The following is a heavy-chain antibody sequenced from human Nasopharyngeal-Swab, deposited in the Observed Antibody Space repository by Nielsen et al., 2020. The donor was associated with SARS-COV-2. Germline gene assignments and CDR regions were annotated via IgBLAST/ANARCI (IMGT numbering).Heavy chain of an antibody. CDR3: ARVDTAMVSYYYYGMDV. J-gene: IGHJ6*02. D-gene: IGHD5-18*01. CDR2: TNPSGGST. Sequence: WMRQAPGQGLEWMGITNPSGGSTSYAQRFQGRVTMTRDTSTSTVYMELSSLRSEDTAVYYCARVDTAMVSYYYYGMDVWGQGTTVTVSS. V-gene: IGHV1-46*01.